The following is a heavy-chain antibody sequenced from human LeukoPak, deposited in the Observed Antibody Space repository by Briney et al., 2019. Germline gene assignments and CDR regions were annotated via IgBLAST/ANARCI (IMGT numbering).Heavy chain of an antibody. CDR2: MNPNSGNT. Sequence: GASVKVPCKASGYTFTSYDINWVRQATGQGLEWMGWMNPNSGNTGYAQKFQGRVTMTRNTSISTAYMELSSLRSEDTAAYYCARGTRDSSSHLDYWGQGTLVTVSS. CDR1: GYTFTSYD. D-gene: IGHD6-6*01. CDR3: ARGTRDSSSHLDY. J-gene: IGHJ4*02. V-gene: IGHV1-8*01.